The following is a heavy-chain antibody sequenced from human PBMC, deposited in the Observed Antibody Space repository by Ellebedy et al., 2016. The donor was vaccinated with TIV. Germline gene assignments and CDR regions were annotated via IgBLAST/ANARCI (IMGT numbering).Heavy chain of an antibody. J-gene: IGHJ2*01. CDR3: ARVPVRITMIVVAHFDL. CDR1: GFTFSGAW. V-gene: IGHV3-74*01. CDR2: INSGAVNT. Sequence: GGSLRLSCAASGFTFSGAWMSWVRQAPGKGLVWVSRINSGAVNTNYADSVKGRFTISRDDAKKTVYLQMNSLRAEDTAVYYCARVPVRITMIVVAHFDLWGRGTLVTVSS. D-gene: IGHD3-22*01.